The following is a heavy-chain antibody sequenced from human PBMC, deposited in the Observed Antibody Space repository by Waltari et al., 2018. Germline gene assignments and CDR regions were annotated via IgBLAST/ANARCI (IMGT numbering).Heavy chain of an antibody. V-gene: IGHV1-2*02. Sequence: QVQLVQSGAEGKKPGASAKVSCKASGYTFTDFYMHWVRQAPGQGLEWMGWINPKSGGTDDAQKFQGGVTMTRDTSISTVYMELSRLRSDDTAVYYCTRGNKITAVEVIIPLLTMDVWGQGTTVTVSS. J-gene: IGHJ6*02. CDR1: GYTFTDFY. D-gene: IGHD3-3*01. CDR3: TRGNKITAVEVIIPLLTMDV. CDR2: INPKSGGT.